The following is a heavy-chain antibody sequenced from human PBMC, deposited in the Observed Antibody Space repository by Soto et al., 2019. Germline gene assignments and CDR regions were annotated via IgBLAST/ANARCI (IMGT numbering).Heavy chain of an antibody. Sequence: ASVKVSCKASGGTFSSYAISWVRQAPGQGLEWMGGIIPIFGTANYAQKFQGRVTITADESTSTAYMELSSLRSEDTAVYYCATSAQNSSSLLSGRYYYYGMDVWGQGTTVTVSS. J-gene: IGHJ6*02. V-gene: IGHV1-69*13. D-gene: IGHD6-6*01. CDR3: ATSAQNSSSLLSGRYYYYGMDV. CDR2: IIPIFGTA. CDR1: GGTFSSYA.